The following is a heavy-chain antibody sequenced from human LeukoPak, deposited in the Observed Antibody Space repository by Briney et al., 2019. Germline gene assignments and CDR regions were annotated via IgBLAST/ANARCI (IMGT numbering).Heavy chain of an antibody. CDR2: INPNSGGT. J-gene: IGHJ5*02. D-gene: IGHD6-6*01. Sequence: ASVKVSCKASGYTFTSYYMHWVRQAPGQGLEWMGWINPNSGGTNYAQKFQGRVTMTRDTSISTAYMELSRLRSDDTAVYYCARDEGRKTSIAASRGWFDPWGQGTLVTVSS. V-gene: IGHV1-2*02. CDR1: GYTFTSYY. CDR3: ARDEGRKTSIAASRGWFDP.